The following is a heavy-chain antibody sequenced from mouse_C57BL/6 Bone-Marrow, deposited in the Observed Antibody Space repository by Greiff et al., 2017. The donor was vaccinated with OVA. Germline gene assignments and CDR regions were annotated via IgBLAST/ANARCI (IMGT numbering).Heavy chain of an antibody. CDR2: IDPSDSYT. CDR3: AREDEYYGSFDY. CDR1: GYTFTSYW. V-gene: IGHV1-69*01. J-gene: IGHJ2*01. D-gene: IGHD1-1*01. Sequence: VQLQQPGAELVMPGASVKLSCKASGYTFTSYWMHWVKQRPGQGLEWIGEIDPSDSYTNYNQKFKGKSTLTVDESSSTAYMQLSSLTSEDSAVYYCAREDEYYGSFDYWGQGTTLTVSS.